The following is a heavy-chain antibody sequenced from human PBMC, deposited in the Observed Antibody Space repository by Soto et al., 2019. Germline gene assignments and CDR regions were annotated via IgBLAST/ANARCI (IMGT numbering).Heavy chain of an antibody. CDR2: ISAYNGNT. Sequence: GASVKGSCKTSGYTFTSYGISWVRQAPGQGLEWMGWISAYNGNTNYAQKLQGRVTMTTDTSTSTADMELRSLRSDDTAVYYWAGSVVAATSLDYYFDYWGQGTLVT. CDR3: AGSVVAATSLDYYFDY. J-gene: IGHJ4*02. V-gene: IGHV1-18*01. CDR1: GYTFTSYG. D-gene: IGHD2-15*01.